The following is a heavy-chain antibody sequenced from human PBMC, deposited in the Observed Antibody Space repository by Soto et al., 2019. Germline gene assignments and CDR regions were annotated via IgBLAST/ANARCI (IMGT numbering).Heavy chain of an antibody. CDR2: ILYSGTT. D-gene: IGHD4-17*01. CDR3: ARGGGYYGVLFDY. Sequence: QLQLQESGPGLLRPSETLSLTCNVSGGAISSSSYFWGWVRQPPGKTLEWIGHILYSGTTHYNESLKSRVTISVATSKNQFSLRLHSVTPADTAVYYCARGGGYYGVLFDYWGQGTLVPVSS. V-gene: IGHV4-39*01. J-gene: IGHJ4*02. CDR1: GGAISSSSYF.